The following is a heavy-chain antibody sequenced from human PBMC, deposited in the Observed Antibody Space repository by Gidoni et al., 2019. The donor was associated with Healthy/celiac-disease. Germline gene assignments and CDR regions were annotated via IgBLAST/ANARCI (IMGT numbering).Heavy chain of an antibody. CDR3: ARLGGYGDDVVLPYYYYGMDV. V-gene: IGHV5-51*01. J-gene: IGHJ6*02. D-gene: IGHD4-17*01. CDR2: IYPGDSDT. CDR1: GYSFTSYC. Sequence: EVQLVQSGAEVNKPGESLKISCKGSGYSFTSYCIGWGRQMPGTGLEWMGIIYPGDSDTRYSPSFQGQVTIAADKSISTAYLQWSSLKASNTAMYYCARLGGYGDDVVLPYYYYGMDVWGQGTTVTVSS.